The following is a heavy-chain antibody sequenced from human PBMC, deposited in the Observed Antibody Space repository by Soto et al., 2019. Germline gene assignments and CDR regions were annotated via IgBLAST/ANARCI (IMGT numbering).Heavy chain of an antibody. CDR2: FIGSET. D-gene: IGHD3-10*01. J-gene: IGHJ4*02. CDR1: GFTLTTHG. V-gene: IGHV3-23*01. Sequence: EVQLLESGGGLVQPGGSLRLSCAASGFTLTTHGMCWVRQAPGKGLEWVSTFIGSETHYTDSVKGRFTISRDISKNTLYLQMDSQRVEDTAVYYCAKTYGAGNHYNAYWGQGTLVTVSA. CDR3: AKTYGAGNHYNAY.